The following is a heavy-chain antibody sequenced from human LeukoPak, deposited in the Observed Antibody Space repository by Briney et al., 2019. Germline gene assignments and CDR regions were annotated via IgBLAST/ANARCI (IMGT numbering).Heavy chain of an antibody. CDR3: ARGRNLRYFDWSPDYYYYYGMDV. Sequence: GGSLRLSCAASGFTFSSYGMHWVRQAPGKGLEWVAFIRYDGSNKYYADSVKGRFTISRDNSKNTLYLQMNSLRAEDTAVYYCARGRNLRYFDWSPDYYYYYGMDVWGQGTTVTVSS. J-gene: IGHJ6*02. CDR2: IRYDGSNK. CDR1: GFTFSSYG. V-gene: IGHV3-30*02. D-gene: IGHD3-9*01.